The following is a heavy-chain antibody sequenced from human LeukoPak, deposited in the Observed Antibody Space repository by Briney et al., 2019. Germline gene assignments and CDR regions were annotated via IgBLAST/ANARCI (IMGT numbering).Heavy chain of an antibody. J-gene: IGHJ4*02. CDR3: AREREGTTVTVYYFDY. V-gene: IGHV4-4*07. Sequence: SETLSLTCTVSGGSISGYYWSWIRQPAGKGLEWIGRIYTSGSTNYNPSLKSRVTMSVDTSKNQFSLKLSSVTAADTAVYYCAREREGTTVTVYYFDYWGQGTLVTVSS. CDR1: GGSISGYY. D-gene: IGHD4-11*01. CDR2: IYTSGST.